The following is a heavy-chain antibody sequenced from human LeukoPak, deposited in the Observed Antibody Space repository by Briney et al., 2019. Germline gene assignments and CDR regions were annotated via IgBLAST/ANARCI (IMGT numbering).Heavy chain of an antibody. Sequence: PGGSLRLSCAASGFTFSSYAMSWVRQAPGKGLEWVAVISFDGSEKHYGDSVKGRFTISRDNSQNTVYLQMNSLRPEDTAVYYCARDKYHYGGNDHWGQGTLVTVSS. CDR3: ARDKYHYGGNDH. J-gene: IGHJ4*02. CDR2: ISFDGSEK. V-gene: IGHV3-30*04. CDR1: GFTFSSYA. D-gene: IGHD4-23*01.